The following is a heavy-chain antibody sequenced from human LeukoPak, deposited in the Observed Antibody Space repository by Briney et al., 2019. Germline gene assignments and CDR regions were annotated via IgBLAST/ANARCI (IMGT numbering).Heavy chain of an antibody. D-gene: IGHD2-15*01. J-gene: IGHJ5*02. CDR1: GFTFTSHG. V-gene: IGHV1-18*04. CDR3: ARDKGYCSGGNCYYWFDP. Sequence: EASVKVSCKASGFTFTSHGISWVRQAPGQGLEWMGWISVYNGNTNYAQKFQGRVTMTTDASTNTAFMELRSLRSDDTAVYYCARDKGYCSGGNCYYWFDPWGQGTLVTVSS. CDR2: ISVYNGNT.